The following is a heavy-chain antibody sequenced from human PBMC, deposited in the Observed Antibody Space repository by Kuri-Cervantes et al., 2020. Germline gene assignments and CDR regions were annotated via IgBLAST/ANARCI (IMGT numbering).Heavy chain of an antibody. CDR3: ARRHYRDSSGLDY. V-gene: IGHV3-52*01. Sequence: GESLKISCAASGFTFSSSWMHWVCQAPEKGLEWVADIKCDGSEKYYVDSVKGRLTISRDNAKNSLYLQVNSLRAEDTAVYYCARRHYRDSSGLDYWGQGTLVTVSS. CDR1: GFTFSSSW. D-gene: IGHD6-19*01. J-gene: IGHJ4*02. CDR2: IKCDGSEK.